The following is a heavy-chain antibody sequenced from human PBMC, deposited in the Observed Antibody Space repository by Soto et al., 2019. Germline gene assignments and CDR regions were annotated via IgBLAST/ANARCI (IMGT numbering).Heavy chain of an antibody. J-gene: IGHJ6*02. D-gene: IGHD4-17*01. Sequence: GASLKVSCKASGGTFSSYAISWVRQASGQGLEWMGGIIPIFGTANYAQKFQGRVTITADESTSTAYMELSSLRSEDTAVYYCARVPRYGDLEYYYYSMDVWGQGTTVTVSS. V-gene: IGHV1-69*13. CDR2: IIPIFGTA. CDR1: GGTFSSYA. CDR3: ARVPRYGDLEYYYYSMDV.